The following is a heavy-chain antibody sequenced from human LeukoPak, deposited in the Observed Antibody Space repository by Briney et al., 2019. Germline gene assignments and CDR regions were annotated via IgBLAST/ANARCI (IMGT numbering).Heavy chain of an antibody. Sequence: GRSLRLSCAASGFTFSSYAMHWVRQAPGKGLEWVAIISYDGSNKFYADSVKGRFTISRDNSNNTLYLQMNSLRVEDTAVYYCARDRGTYFLYYMDVWGKGTTVTVSS. CDR2: ISYDGSNK. V-gene: IGHV3-30*04. CDR1: GFTFSSYA. J-gene: IGHJ6*03. D-gene: IGHD2/OR15-2a*01. CDR3: ARDRGTYFLYYMDV.